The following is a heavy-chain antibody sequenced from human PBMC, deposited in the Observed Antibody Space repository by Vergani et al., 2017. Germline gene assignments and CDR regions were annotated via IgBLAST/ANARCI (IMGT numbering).Heavy chain of an antibody. CDR1: GGTFSSYA. V-gene: IGHV1-69*04. Sequence: QVQLVQSGAEVKKPGASVKVSCKASGGTFSSYAISWVRQAPGRGFEWMGRVIPILGLANYAQKFQGRVTITTDKSTYTAYMELNSLRSEDTAVYYCAREDAELWSDYWGQGTLVTVSS. CDR2: VIPILGLA. CDR3: AREDAELWSDY. D-gene: IGHD5-18*01. J-gene: IGHJ4*02.